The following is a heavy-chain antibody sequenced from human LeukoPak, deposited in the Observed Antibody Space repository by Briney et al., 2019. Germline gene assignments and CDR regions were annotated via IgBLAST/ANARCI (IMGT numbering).Heavy chain of an antibody. D-gene: IGHD5-18*01. CDR1: GYSISNGYY. CDR3: ARAVLAMAHDAFDI. J-gene: IGHJ3*02. V-gene: IGHV4-38-2*01. CDR2: IYHSGST. Sequence: PSETLFLTCAVSGYSISNGYYWGWIRQPPGKGLEWTGSIYHSGSTYYNPSLKSRVTISVDTSKNQFSLKLSSVTAADTAVYYCARAVLAMAHDAFDIWGQGTMVTVSS.